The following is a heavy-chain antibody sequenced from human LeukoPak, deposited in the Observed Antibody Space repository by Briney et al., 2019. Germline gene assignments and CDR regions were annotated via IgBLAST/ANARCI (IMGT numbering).Heavy chain of an antibody. J-gene: IGHJ4*02. CDR2: IYYSGST. D-gene: IGHD6-19*01. CDR1: GGSISSGGYS. V-gene: IGHV4-61*08. Sequence: KPSETLSLTCAVSGGSISSGGYSWSWIRQPPGKGLEWTGYIYYSGSTNYNPSLKSRVTISVDTSKNQFSLKLSSVTAADTAIYYCARAVSGCFDYWGQGTLVTVSS. CDR3: ARAVSGCFDY.